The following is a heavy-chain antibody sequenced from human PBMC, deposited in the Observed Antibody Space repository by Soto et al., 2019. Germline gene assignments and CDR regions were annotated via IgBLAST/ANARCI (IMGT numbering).Heavy chain of an antibody. J-gene: IGHJ4*02. CDR2: ILPIFGRT. V-gene: IGHV1-69*01. CDR1: GAIFSSNA. Sequence: QVQLVQSGAEVKMPGSSVKVTCKASGAIFSSNAISWVRQAPGQGLEWMGGILPIFGRTNYAQKFQGRVTITADESTSTASMELSSLQSEDTAVYYCTTRGRVYSYDPRFSLKYWCQGTLVTVSS. D-gene: IGHD5-18*01. CDR3: TTRGRVYSYDPRFSLKY.